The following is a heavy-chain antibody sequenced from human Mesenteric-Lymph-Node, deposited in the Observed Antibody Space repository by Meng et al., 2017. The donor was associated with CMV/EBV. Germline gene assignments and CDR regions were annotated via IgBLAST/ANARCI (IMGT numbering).Heavy chain of an antibody. J-gene: IGHJ4*02. CDR2: INPNSGGT. Sequence: KASGYTFTGYYMHWVRQAPGQGLEWMGRINPNSGGTNYAQKFQGRVTMTRDTSISTAYMELSRLRSDDTAVYYCARVFDILTGYPYDYWGQGTLVTVSS. CDR1: GYTFTGYY. D-gene: IGHD3-9*01. CDR3: ARVFDILTGYPYDY. V-gene: IGHV1-2*06.